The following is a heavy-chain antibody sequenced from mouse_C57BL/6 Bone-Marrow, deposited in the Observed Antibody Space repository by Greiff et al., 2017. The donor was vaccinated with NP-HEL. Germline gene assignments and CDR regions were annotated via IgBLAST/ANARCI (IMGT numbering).Heavy chain of an antibody. Sequence: QVQLQQPGAELVRPGSSVKLSCKASGYTFTSYWMDWVKQRPGQGLEWIGNIYPSDSETNYNQKFKDKATLTVDKSSSTAYMQLSSLTSEDSAVYYCARYGNYGYYAMDYWGQGTSVTVSS. V-gene: IGHV1-61*01. CDR3: ARYGNYGYYAMDY. J-gene: IGHJ4*01. D-gene: IGHD2-1*01. CDR1: GYTFTSYW. CDR2: IYPSDSET.